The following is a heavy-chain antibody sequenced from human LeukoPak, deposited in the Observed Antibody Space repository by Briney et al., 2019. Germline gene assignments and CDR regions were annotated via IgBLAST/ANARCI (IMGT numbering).Heavy chain of an antibody. J-gene: IGHJ4*02. CDR3: ATLRGPDGAFYFAY. CDR1: EDTFTTYW. D-gene: IGHD3-16*01. V-gene: IGHV5-51*01. CDR2: IYPGDSDT. Sequence: GESLKISCTGSEDTFTTYWVAWVRQMPGKGLEWMGIIYPGDSDTRYSPSFHGQVTISADTSISTAYLQWRSLKASDTAMYYCATLRGPDGAFYFAYWGQGTLVTVSS.